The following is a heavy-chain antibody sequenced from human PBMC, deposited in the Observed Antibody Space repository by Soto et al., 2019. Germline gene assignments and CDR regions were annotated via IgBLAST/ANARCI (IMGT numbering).Heavy chain of an antibody. V-gene: IGHV5-51*01. Sequence: GESLKISCKGSGYSFTSYWIGWVRQMPGKGLEWMGIIYPGDSDTRYSPSFQSQVTISADKSISTAYLQWSSLKASDTAMYYCAITLCSGGSCYLEDGMDVWGQGTTVTVSS. CDR3: AITLCSGGSCYLEDGMDV. CDR1: GYSFTSYW. CDR2: IYPGDSDT. D-gene: IGHD2-15*01. J-gene: IGHJ6*02.